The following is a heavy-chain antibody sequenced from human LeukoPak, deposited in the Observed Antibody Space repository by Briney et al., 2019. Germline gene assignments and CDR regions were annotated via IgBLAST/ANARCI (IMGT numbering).Heavy chain of an antibody. V-gene: IGHV1-18*01. D-gene: IGHD2-21*02. J-gene: IGHJ4*02. CDR2: ISPYNGNT. CDR1: GYTFSSYV. Sequence: ASVKVSCKASGYTFSSYVINWVRQAPGQGLEWMGRISPYNGNTNYAQKLQGRVTMTTDTSTSTAYMGLRSLRSDDTAVYYWARDLYAGVLTYWGQGTLVTVSS. CDR3: ARDLYAGVLTY.